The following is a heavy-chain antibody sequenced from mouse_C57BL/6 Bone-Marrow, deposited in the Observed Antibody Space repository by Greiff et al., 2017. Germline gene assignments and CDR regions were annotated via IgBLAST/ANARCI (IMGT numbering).Heavy chain of an antibody. CDR2: IYPRSGNT. Sequence: QVQLQQSGAELARPGASVKLSCKASGYTFTSYGISWVKQRTGQGLEWIGEIYPRSGNTYYNEKFKGKATLTADKSSSTAYMELRSLTSEDSAVYFGARWGYYGSSLGFAYWVQGTLVTVSA. D-gene: IGHD1-1*01. CDR1: GYTFTSYG. CDR3: ARWGYYGSSLGFAY. V-gene: IGHV1-81*01. J-gene: IGHJ3*01.